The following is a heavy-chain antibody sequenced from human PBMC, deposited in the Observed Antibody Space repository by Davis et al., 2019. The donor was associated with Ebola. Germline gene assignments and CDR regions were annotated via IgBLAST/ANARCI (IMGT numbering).Heavy chain of an antibody. CDR2: ISYDGSNK. CDR3: AKGPLGSGWSAEYFQH. Sequence: PGGSLRLSCAASGFTFSSYGMHWVRQAPGKGLEWVAVISYDGSNKYYADSVKGRFTISRDNSKNTLYLQMNSLRAEDTAVYYCAKGPLGSGWSAEYFQHWGQGTLVTVSS. D-gene: IGHD6-19*01. CDR1: GFTFSSYG. J-gene: IGHJ1*01. V-gene: IGHV3-30*18.